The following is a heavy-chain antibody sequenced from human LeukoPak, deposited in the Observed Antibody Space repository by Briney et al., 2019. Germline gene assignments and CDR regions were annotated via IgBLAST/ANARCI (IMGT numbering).Heavy chain of an antibody. D-gene: IGHD6-13*01. CDR2: ISSSGSTI. CDR1: GFTFSDYY. Sequence: GGSLRLSCAASGFTFSDYYMSWIRQAPGKGLEWGSYISSSGSTIYYADSVKGRLTISRDNAKNSLYLQMNSLRAEDTAVYYCAKDWVYSSSWYGYFDLWGRGTLVTVSS. V-gene: IGHV3-11*04. J-gene: IGHJ2*01. CDR3: AKDWVYSSSWYGYFDL.